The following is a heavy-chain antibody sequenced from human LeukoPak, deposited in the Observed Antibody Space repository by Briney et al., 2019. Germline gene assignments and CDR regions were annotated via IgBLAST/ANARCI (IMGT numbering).Heavy chain of an antibody. CDR3: ARGDYWFDP. CDR1: GGSISSGGYS. Sequence: SETLPLTCAVSGGSISSGGYSWSWIRQPPGKGLEWIGYIYYSGSTYYNPSLKSRVTISVDTSKNQFSLKLSSVTAADTAVYYCARGDYWFDPWGQGTLVTVSS. J-gene: IGHJ5*02. CDR2: IYYSGST. V-gene: IGHV4-30-4*07.